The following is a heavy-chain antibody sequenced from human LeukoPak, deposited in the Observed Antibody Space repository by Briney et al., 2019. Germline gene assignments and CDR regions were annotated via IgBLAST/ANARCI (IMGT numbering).Heavy chain of an antibody. CDR3: ASLNPPYYYYGMDV. CDR1: GGSISSSSYY. Sequence: KASETLSLTCTVSGGSISSSSYYWGWIRQPPGKGLEWIGSIYYSGSTYYNPSLKSRVTISVDTSKNQFSLKLSSVTPADTAVYYCASLNPPYYYYGMDVWGQGTTVTVSS. V-gene: IGHV4-39*01. CDR2: IYYSGST. J-gene: IGHJ6*02.